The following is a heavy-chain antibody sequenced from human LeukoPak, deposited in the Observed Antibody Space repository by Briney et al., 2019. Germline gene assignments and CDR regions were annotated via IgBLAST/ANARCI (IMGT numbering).Heavy chain of an antibody. CDR1: GGSFSNYY. V-gene: IGHV4-34*01. CDR2: INDSGRT. Sequence: NPSETLSPTCAVYGGSFSNYYWSWIRQPPGRGLEWIGEINDSGRTNYNPSLMSRVTVSVDTSKNQFSLRLTSVTATDTAVYYCARRWNYGRNYYIDVWGNGATVSVSS. CDR3: ARRWNYGRNYYIDV. D-gene: IGHD1-7*01. J-gene: IGHJ6*03.